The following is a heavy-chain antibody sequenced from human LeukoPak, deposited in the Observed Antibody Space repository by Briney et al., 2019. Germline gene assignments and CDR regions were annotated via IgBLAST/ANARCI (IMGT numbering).Heavy chain of an antibody. CDR2: ISGSGGST. D-gene: IGHD3-10*01. CDR1: GFTFSSYA. J-gene: IGHJ6*02. Sequence: PGGSLRLSCAASGFTFSSYAMSWVRQAPGKGLEWVSAISGSGGSTYYADSVKGRFTFSRDNSKTTLYLRMNSLGAEDTAVYYCAKDPAVRGVIMAYYYYGMDVWGQGTTVTVSS. V-gene: IGHV3-23*01. CDR3: AKDPAVRGVIMAYYYYGMDV.